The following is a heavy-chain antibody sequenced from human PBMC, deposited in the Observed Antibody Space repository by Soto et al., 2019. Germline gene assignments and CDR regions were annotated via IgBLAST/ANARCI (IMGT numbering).Heavy chain of an antibody. D-gene: IGHD3-22*01. CDR1: GRTFSSSP. J-gene: IGHJ4*02. V-gene: IGHV1-69*13. CDR2: IIPIFGTA. Sequence: ASVKLSWKASGRTFSSSPISWVRQAPGQGLEWMGGIIPIFGTANYAQKFQGRVTISADESTTTAYRELSSLRSEDTAMYYCARAHSSADFDYWGQGTLVTVSS. CDR3: ARAHSSADFDY.